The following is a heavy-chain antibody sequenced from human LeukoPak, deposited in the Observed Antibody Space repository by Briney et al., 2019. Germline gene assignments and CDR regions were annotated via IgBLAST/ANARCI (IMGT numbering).Heavy chain of an antibody. D-gene: IGHD6-13*01. V-gene: IGHV3-7*01. Sequence: PGGSLRLSCAASGFTFSSYWMSWVRQAPGKGLEWVANIKQDGSEKYYVDSVKGRFTISRDNAKNSLYLQMNSLRAEDTAVYYCARDQYLGIPAALHERWGQGPLVTVSS. CDR2: IKQDGSEK. CDR3: ARDQYLGIPAALHER. J-gene: IGHJ4*02. CDR1: GFTFSSYW.